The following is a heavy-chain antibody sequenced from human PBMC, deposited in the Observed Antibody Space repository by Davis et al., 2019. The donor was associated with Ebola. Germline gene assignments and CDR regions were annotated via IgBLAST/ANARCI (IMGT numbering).Heavy chain of an antibody. CDR1: GFTFADYA. Sequence: PGGSLTLSCAASGFTFADYAMHWVRHAPGKGLEWVSGISWNSGSIGYADSVRGRFTIPRDHANNSLYLQMNSLRAEDTAVYYCARGDGDGSLPDYWGQGTLVTVSS. J-gene: IGHJ4*02. CDR2: ISWNSGSI. D-gene: IGHD3-10*01. V-gene: IGHV3-9*01. CDR3: ARGDGDGSLPDY.